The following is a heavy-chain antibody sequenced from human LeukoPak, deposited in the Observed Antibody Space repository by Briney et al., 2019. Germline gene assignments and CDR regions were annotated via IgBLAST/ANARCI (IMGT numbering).Heavy chain of an antibody. CDR2: ISAYNGNT. J-gene: IGHJ5*02. V-gene: IGHV1-18*01. CDR3: ARGIYDSSWNWFDP. Sequence: ASVKVSCKASGYTFTSYGISWVRQAPGQGLEGMGWISAYNGNTNYAQKLQGRVTMTTDTSTSTAYMELRSLRSDDTAVYYCARGIYDSSWNWFDPWGQGTLVTVSS. D-gene: IGHD3-22*01. CDR1: GYTFTSYG.